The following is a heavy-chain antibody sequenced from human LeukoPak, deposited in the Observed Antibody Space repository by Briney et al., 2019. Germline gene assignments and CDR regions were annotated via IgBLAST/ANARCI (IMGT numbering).Heavy chain of an antibody. J-gene: IGHJ4*02. V-gene: IGHV1-46*01. CDR3: ARDRGWELRWFELDY. CDR1: GYTFTSYY. Sequence: GAAVKVSCKASGYTFTSYYMHWVRQTPGQGLEWMGIINPSGGSTSYAQEFQGRVTMTRDMSTSTVYMELSSLRSEDTAVYYCARDRGWELRWFELDYWGQGTLVTVSS. D-gene: IGHD1-26*01. CDR2: INPSGGST.